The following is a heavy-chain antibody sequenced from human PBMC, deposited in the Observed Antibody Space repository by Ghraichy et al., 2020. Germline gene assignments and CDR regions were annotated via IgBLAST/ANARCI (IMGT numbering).Heavy chain of an antibody. CDR3: ARAGEWELPPGFFGAFDI. CDR2: IYYSGST. V-gene: IGHV4-59*01. D-gene: IGHD1-26*01. Sequence: SETLSLTCTVSGGSISSYYWSWIRQPPGKGLEWIGYIYYSGSTNYNPSLKSRVTISVDTSKNQFSLKLSSVTAADTAVYYCARAGEWELPPGFFGAFDIWGQGTLVTVSS. CDR1: GGSISSYY. J-gene: IGHJ3*02.